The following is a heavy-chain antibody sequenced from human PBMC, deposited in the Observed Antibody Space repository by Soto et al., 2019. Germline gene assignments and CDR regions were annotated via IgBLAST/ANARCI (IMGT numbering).Heavy chain of an antibody. J-gene: IGHJ6*02. CDR1: GGSFGGYY. V-gene: IGHV4-34*01. Sequence: LSLTCAGYGGSFGGYYWSWSRQPPGKGLEWIGEINHSGSTNYNPSLKSRVTISVDTSKNQFYLKLSSLTAADTAVYYCARGRRRGYYYAMDVWGQGTKLTGSS. D-gene: IGHD3-16*01. CDR2: INHSGST. CDR3: ARGRRRGYYYAMDV.